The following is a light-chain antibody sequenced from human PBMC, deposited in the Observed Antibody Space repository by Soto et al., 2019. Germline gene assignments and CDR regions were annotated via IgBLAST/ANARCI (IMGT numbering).Light chain of an antibody. CDR2: AAS. CDR3: QQSYSTLMYT. Sequence: DIQMTQSPSSLSASVGDRVTITCRASQSISNYLNWYQQKPGKAPRRLIYAASSLQSGVPSRFSGDGSGTDFTLTNSSLQPEDFATYYCQQSYSTLMYTFGQGTKLEIK. V-gene: IGKV1-39*01. CDR1: QSISNY. J-gene: IGKJ2*01.